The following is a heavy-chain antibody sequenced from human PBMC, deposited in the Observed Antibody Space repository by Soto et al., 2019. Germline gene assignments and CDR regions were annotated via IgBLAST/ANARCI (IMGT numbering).Heavy chain of an antibody. V-gene: IGHV3-74*01. J-gene: IGHJ3*02. CDR2: INSDGSST. Sequence: GGSLRLSCAASGFTFSSYWIHWVRQAPGKGLVWVSRINSDGSSTSYADSVKGRFSISRDNAKNTLYLQMNSLRAEDTAVYYCASYLGYCSGSTCYNAFDIWGQGTMVTVSS. D-gene: IGHD2-15*01. CDR3: ASYLGYCSGSTCYNAFDI. CDR1: GFTFSSYW.